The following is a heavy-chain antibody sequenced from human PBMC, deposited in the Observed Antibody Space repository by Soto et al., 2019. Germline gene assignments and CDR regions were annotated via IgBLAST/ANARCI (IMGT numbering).Heavy chain of an antibody. CDR3: ARQPDSYITIFGVVRGWFDP. CDR1: GGSISSSSYY. D-gene: IGHD3-3*01. J-gene: IGHJ5*02. Sequence: SETLSLTCTVSGGSISSSSYYWGWIRQPPGKGLEWIGSIYYSGSTYYNPSLKSRVTISVDTSKNQFSLKLSSVTAADTAVYYCARQPDSYITIFGVVRGWFDPWGQGTLVTVSS. V-gene: IGHV4-39*01. CDR2: IYYSGST.